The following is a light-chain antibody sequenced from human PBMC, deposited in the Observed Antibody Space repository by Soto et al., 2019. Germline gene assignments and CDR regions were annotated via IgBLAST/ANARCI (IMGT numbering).Light chain of an antibody. CDR2: DAS. Sequence: EIVLTQSPATLSLSPGERATLSCRASQSIRNSLAWYQQKPGQAPRLLIYDASKRATGIPDRFSGSGSGTDFTLTISRLEPEDFAVYYCQQYGSSGTFGQGTKVDIK. J-gene: IGKJ1*01. V-gene: IGKV3-20*01. CDR1: QSIRNS. CDR3: QQYGSSGT.